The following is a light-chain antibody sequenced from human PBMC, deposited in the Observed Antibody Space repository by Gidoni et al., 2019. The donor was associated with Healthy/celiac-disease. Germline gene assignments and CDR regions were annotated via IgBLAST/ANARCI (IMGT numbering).Light chain of an antibody. Sequence: IQLTQSPSSLSAPVGDRVPITCRASQSITSYLNCYQQKPGKAHKLMIYAASSLQSGVPSRFSGSGSGTDFTRTISSLQTEDFATDYSQQSYSTLPITFGQGTRLEIK. J-gene: IGKJ5*01. CDR2: AAS. CDR3: QQSYSTLPIT. V-gene: IGKV1-39*01. CDR1: QSITSY.